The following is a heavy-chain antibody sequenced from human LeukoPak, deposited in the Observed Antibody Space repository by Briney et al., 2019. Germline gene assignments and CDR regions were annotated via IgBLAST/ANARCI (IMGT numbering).Heavy chain of an antibody. CDR2: ISYDGSNK. Sequence: GGSPRLSCAASGFTFSSSAMHWVRQAPDKGLEWVAVISYDGSNKYYADSVKGRFTISRDNSKNTLYLQMNSLRADDTAVYYCARDPYPLLSDDYWGQGTLVIVSS. CDR3: ARDPYPLLSDDY. J-gene: IGHJ4*02. D-gene: IGHD3-10*01. CDR1: GFTFSSSA. V-gene: IGHV3-30-3*01.